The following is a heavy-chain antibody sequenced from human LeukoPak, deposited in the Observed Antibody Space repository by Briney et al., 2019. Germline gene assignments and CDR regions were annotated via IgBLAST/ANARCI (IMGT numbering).Heavy chain of an antibody. CDR3: ARGTLRLGDLSLSNYFDP. CDR1: RGSLNNNY. D-gene: IGHD3-16*02. Sequence: SETLSLTPAVSRGSLNNNYWSWIRQPAGQGLEWGGRIHSSGRTNYNPSLQSRVTMSVDTSKNQFSLKLSSVTAADTALYYCARGTLRLGDLSLSNYFDPWGQGTLVTVSS. CDR2: IHSSGRT. V-gene: IGHV4-4*07. J-gene: IGHJ5*02.